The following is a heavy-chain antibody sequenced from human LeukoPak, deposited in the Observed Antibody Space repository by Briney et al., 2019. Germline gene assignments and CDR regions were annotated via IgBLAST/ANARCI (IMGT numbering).Heavy chain of an antibody. J-gene: IGHJ4*02. D-gene: IGHD1-1*01. V-gene: IGHV3-23*01. Sequence: GGSLRLSCAASGFTFSSYSMSWVRQAPGKGLEWVSSISGSGGRIDYADSVKGRFTISRDNSKDTLSLQMNSLTAEDTAVYYCAKNPRLEGWIYFDSWGQGILVTVSS. CDR2: ISGSGGRI. CDR3: AKNPRLEGWIYFDS. CDR1: GFTFSSYS.